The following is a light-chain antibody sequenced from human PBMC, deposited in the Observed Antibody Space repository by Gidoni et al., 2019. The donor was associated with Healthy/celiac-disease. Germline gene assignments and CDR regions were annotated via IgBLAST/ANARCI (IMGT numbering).Light chain of an antibody. Sequence: DIVLTQSPDPRAVSLGERATLNCKYSQSVLYSSNNKNYLAWYQQKPGQPPKLLIYWAATRASGVPDRFSGSGSGTDFTLTISSLQAEDVAVYYCLQYYSTPRTFGQGTKVEIK. J-gene: IGKJ1*01. CDR1: QSVLYSSNNKNY. V-gene: IGKV4-1*01. CDR2: WAA. CDR3: LQYYSTPRT.